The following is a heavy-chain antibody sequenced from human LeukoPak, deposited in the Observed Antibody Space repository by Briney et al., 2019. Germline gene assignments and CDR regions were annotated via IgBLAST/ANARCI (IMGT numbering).Heavy chain of an antibody. D-gene: IGHD6-25*01. J-gene: IGHJ6*01. V-gene: IGHV1-24*01. CDR1: GYTLTELS. CDR2: FDPEDGET. Sequence: ASLKVSCKVSGYTLTELSMHWVRQAPGKGLEWMGGFDPEDGETIYAQKLQSRVTMTEDTSTDTAYMELSSLRSEDTAVYYCATGGVSAASGKPGYYYYGMDVWGQGTTVTVSS. CDR3: ATGGVSAASGKPGYYYYGMDV.